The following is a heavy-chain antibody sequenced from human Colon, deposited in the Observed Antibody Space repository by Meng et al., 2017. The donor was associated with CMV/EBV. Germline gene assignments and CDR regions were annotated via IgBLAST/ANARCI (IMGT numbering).Heavy chain of an antibody. V-gene: IGHV3-23*01. J-gene: IGHJ6*02. Sequence: GESLKISCAASGFSFRTYEIHWVRQAPGKGLEWVSAISESGYDTYHADSVKGRFTISRDHSKNTLYLEMNSLRAEDTAEYYCAKASCSSTTCPYRGDYYYYYIMDVWGQGTAVTVSS. CDR3: AKASCSSTTCPYRGDYYYYYIMDV. CDR1: GFSFRTYE. D-gene: IGHD2-2*01. CDR2: ISESGYDT.